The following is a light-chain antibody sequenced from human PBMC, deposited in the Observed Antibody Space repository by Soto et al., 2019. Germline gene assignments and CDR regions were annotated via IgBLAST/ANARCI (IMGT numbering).Light chain of an antibody. Sequence: AIQLTQSPSSLSASVGDRVTITCRASQGISSALAWYQQNPGKAPTLLIYDASTLESGVPSRFSGSGSGTDFTLTISSLQPEDFATYDCQQFSGYPFTFGPGTKGDIK. CDR1: QGISSA. CDR3: QQFSGYPFT. J-gene: IGKJ3*01. V-gene: IGKV1-13*02. CDR2: DAS.